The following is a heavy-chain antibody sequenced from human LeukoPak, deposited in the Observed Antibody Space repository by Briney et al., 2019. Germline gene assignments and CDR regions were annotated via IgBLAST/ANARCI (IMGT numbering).Heavy chain of an antibody. Sequence: GRSLRLSCAASGFTFSSYAMHWVRQAPGKGLEWVAVVSYEGTIKYYTDSAKGRFTISRDNSGNIISLQMNNLTTEDTAIYYCAREKFDSWGQGALVTVSS. CDR3: AREKFDS. CDR2: VSYEGTIK. J-gene: IGHJ5*01. CDR1: GFTFSSYA. V-gene: IGHV3-30*14.